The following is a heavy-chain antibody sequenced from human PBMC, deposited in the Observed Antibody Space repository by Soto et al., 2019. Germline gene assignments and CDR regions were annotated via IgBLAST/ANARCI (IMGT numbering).Heavy chain of an antibody. J-gene: IGHJ4*02. CDR3: ARQGNYYDSSGYYLGVSY. Sequence: PSETLSLTCTFSGGSISSSSYYLGWIRQPPGKGLEWIGSIYYSGSTYYNPSLKSRVTISVDTSKNQFSLKLSSVTAADTAVYYCARQGNYYDSSGYYLGVSYWGQGTLVTVSS. V-gene: IGHV4-39*01. CDR2: IYYSGST. D-gene: IGHD3-22*01. CDR1: GGSISSSSYY.